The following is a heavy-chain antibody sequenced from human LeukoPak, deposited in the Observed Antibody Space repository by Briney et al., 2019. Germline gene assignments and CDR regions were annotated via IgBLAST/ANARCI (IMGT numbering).Heavy chain of an antibody. CDR2: IHPGDSDT. D-gene: IGHD2-2*01. J-gene: IGHJ4*02. CDR1: GYGFINFW. V-gene: IGHV5-51*01. CDR3: ASVGYCSSTSCYGLDY. Sequence: PGESLEISCTASGYGFINFWIGWVRQRPGEGLEWMGFIHPGDSDTTYSPSFQGQVTISADKSISTAYLQWSSLKASDTAMYYCASVGYCSSTSCYGLDYWGQGTLVTVSS.